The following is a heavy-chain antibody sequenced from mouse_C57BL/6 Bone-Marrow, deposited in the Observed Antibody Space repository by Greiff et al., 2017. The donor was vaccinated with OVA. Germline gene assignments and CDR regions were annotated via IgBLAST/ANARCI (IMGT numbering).Heavy chain of an antibody. J-gene: IGHJ3*01. D-gene: IGHD1-1*01. CDR2: FYPGSGSI. CDR3: ARHEPYYYGSLAWFAY. V-gene: IGHV1-62-2*01. Sequence: QVQLQQSGAELVKPGASVKLSCKASGYTFTEYTIHWVKQRSGQGLEWIGWFYPGSGSIKYNEKFKDKATLTADKSSSTVYKELSRLTSEDSAVDFCARHEPYYYGSLAWFAYWGQGTLVTVSA. CDR1: GYTFTEYT.